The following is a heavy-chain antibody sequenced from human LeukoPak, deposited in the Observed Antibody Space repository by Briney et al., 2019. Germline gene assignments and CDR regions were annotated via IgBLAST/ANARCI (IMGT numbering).Heavy chain of an antibody. CDR1: GDSISNYF. D-gene: IGHD4-17*01. CDR3: ARHRYGDYYFDY. V-gene: IGHV4-4*07. CDR2: LYSSGRT. J-gene: IGHJ4*02. Sequence: SETLSLTCTLSGDSISNYFWSWIRQPAGKGLEWIGRLYSSGRTNYNPSLKSRLTMSVDTSKNQFSLHLSSVTAADTAMYYCARHRYGDYYFDYWGQGTLVTVSS.